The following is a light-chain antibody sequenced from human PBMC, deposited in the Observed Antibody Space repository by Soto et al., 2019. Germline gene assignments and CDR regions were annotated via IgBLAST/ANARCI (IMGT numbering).Light chain of an antibody. V-gene: IGKV3-15*01. CDR2: GAS. CDR3: QQYAFWPYT. Sequence: ETVMTQSPDTLSVSPGERATLSCRASQSVRSSLAWYQQKPGQAPRLLIYGASTRATDIPPRFSGSGSGTEFTLAIASLQSEDFAVYYCQQYAFWPYTFGQGTKLDIK. J-gene: IGKJ2*01. CDR1: QSVRSS.